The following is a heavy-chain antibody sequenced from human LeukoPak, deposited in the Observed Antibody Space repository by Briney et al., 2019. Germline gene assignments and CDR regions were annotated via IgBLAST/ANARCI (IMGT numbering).Heavy chain of an antibody. J-gene: IGHJ6*02. CDR1: GHTSTTYA. D-gene: IGHD2-2*01. CDR2: INAGNGNI. Sequence: RASVKVPCKASGHTSTTYAIHWVRQAPGQGLEWMGWINAGNGNIKYSQKLQGRVTITGDTSASTAYMELSSLRSEDTAVYYCARGYCSSTSCYMDVWGQGTTVT. CDR3: ARGYCSSTSCYMDV. V-gene: IGHV1-3*01.